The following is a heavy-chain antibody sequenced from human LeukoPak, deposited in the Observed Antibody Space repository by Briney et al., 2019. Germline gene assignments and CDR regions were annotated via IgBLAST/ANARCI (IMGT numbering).Heavy chain of an antibody. CDR2: INHSGST. V-gene: IGHV4-34*01. D-gene: IGHD3-9*01. J-gene: IGHJ4*02. CDR3: ARGVASPILRYFDWLLYPSFDY. CDR1: GGSFSGYY. Sequence: SETLSLTCAVYGGSFSGYYWSWIRQPPGKRLEWIGEINHSGSTNYNPSLKSRVTISVDTSKNQFSLKLSSVTAADTAVYYCARGVASPILRYFDWLLYPSFDYWGQGTLVTVSS.